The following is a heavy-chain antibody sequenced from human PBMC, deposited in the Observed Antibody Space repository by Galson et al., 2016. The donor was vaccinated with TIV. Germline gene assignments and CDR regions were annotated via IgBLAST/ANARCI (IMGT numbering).Heavy chain of an antibody. Sequence: SLRLSCAASGFTFHSYAMTWVRQVPGKGLEWVSGINGGGTTYYADSVKGRFTISRDNSKMSLSLQMNNLRAEDTAVYYCVKDKQWVADCGDSWGQGTLVIVSS. CDR2: INGGGTT. CDR3: VKDKQWVADCGDS. J-gene: IGHJ4*02. D-gene: IGHD2-21*01. CDR1: GFTFHSYA. V-gene: IGHV3-23*01.